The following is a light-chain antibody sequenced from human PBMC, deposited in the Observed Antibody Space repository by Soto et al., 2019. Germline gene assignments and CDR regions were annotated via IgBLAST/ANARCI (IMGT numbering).Light chain of an antibody. CDR3: QQLNTYPLT. V-gene: IGKV1-5*01. CDR1: QSISNW. Sequence: DIQMTQSPSTLSASVGDRVTITCRASQSISNWLAWYQQKPGKAPTLLIYDVSRLESGVPSRFSGSGSGTEFTLTINSLQPDDFATYYCQQLNTYPLTFGGGTKVDI. CDR2: DVS. J-gene: IGKJ4*01.